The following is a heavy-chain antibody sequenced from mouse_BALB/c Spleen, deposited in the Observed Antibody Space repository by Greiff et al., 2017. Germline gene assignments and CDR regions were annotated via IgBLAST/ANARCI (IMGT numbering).Heavy chain of an antibody. J-gene: IGHJ4*01. CDR3: ARDGYLCAMDY. D-gene: IGHD2-2*01. Sequence: QVQLKESGPGLVAPSQSLSITCNASGFSLTSYVVHWVRQPPGKGLEWLGLIWAGGSTNYNSALMSRLSISKDNSKSQVFLKMNSLQTDDTAMYYCARDGYLCAMDYWGQGTSVTVSS. V-gene: IGHV2-9*02. CDR2: IWAGGST. CDR1: GFSLTSYV.